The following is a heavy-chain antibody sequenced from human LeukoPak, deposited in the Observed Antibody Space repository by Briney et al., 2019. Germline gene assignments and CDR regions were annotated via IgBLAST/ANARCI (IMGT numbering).Heavy chain of an antibody. CDR3: ARPEVAAPES. CDR1: VCSFSKYT. CDR2: IIPIHCIA. Sequence: SVPVSRQASVCSFSKYTISWVRQAPGRGLDGMGRIIPIHCIANYEQKFQGRITITADNSTSTAYLQLRSLSSDDPDVYYCARPEVAAPESWGQGTLVTASS. D-gene: IGHD2-15*01. V-gene: IGHV1-69*02. J-gene: IGHJ4*02.